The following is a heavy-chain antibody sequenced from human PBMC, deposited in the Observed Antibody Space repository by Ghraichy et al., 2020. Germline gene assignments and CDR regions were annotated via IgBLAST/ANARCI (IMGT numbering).Heavy chain of an antibody. D-gene: IGHD2-15*01. CDR2: IWYDGSNK. Sequence: GGSLRLSCAASGFTFSSYGMHWVRQAPGKGLEWVAVIWYDGSNKYYADSVKGRFTISRDNSKNTLYLQMNSLRAEDTAVYYCARDLGGYCSGGSCYSDGHNWFDPWGQGTLVTVSS. V-gene: IGHV3-33*01. J-gene: IGHJ5*02. CDR1: GFTFSSYG. CDR3: ARDLGGYCSGGSCYSDGHNWFDP.